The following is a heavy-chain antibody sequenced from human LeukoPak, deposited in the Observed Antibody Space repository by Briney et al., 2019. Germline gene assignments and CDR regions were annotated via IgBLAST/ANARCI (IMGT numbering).Heavy chain of an antibody. CDR2: IYHSGSM. D-gene: IGHD3-22*01. Sequence: SETLSLTCTVSGGSISSSSYYWGWIRQPPGKGLEWIGSIYHSGSMYYNPSLMSRVTISVDTSKNQFSLRLSSVTAADTAVYYCAREAYYYDSSGYYSMLYYYYMDVWGKGTTVTVSS. CDR3: AREAYYYDSSGYYSMLYYYYMDV. CDR1: GGSISSSSYY. V-gene: IGHV4-39*02. J-gene: IGHJ6*03.